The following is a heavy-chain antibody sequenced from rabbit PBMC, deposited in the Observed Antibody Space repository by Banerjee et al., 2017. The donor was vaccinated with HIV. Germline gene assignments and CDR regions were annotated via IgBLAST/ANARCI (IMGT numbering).Heavy chain of an antibody. CDR1: GIDFSRYG. D-gene: IGHD4-1*01. V-gene: IGHV1S45*01. CDR2: INSNTYNT. CDR3: ARDLAGVIGWNFNL. J-gene: IGHJ4*01. Sequence: QEQLVESGGGLVTLGGSLKLSCKASGIDFSRYGISWVRQAPGKGLEWIGCINSNTYNTVYATWAKGPFTISKTSSTTVTLQMTSLTAADTATYFCARDLAGVIGWNFNLWGPGTLVTVS.